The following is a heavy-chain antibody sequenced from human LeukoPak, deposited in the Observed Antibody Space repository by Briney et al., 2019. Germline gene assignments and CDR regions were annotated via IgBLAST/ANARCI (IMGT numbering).Heavy chain of an antibody. CDR1: VFTYSSYA. CDR3: ARPDYISQGFDC. CDR2: ISYDGSNK. D-gene: IGHD4-11*01. J-gene: IGHJ4*02. V-gene: IGHV3-30*01. Sequence: SLRHPFAASVFTYSSYAMHWVRQAPGRGLEWVAVISYDGSNKCYVDSVKGRFTISRDNSKNTLYLQMNSLRAEDTAVYYCARPDYISQGFDCCGQGTLVTVSS.